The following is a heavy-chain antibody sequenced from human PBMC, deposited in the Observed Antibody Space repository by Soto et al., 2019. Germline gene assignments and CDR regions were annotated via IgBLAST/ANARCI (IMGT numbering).Heavy chain of an antibody. Sequence: GGSLRLSCAAPEFSFSDYGMAWVRQAPGKGLEWVANLDQGGGKKHYVDSVKGRFTISRDNSKNTLYLQMNSLRAEDTAVYYCARDSALDDYIWGSYGNWFDPWGQGTLVTVSS. CDR3: ARDSALDDYIWGSYGNWFDP. CDR1: EFSFSDYG. CDR2: LDQGGGKK. V-gene: IGHV3-7*01. J-gene: IGHJ5*02. D-gene: IGHD3-16*01.